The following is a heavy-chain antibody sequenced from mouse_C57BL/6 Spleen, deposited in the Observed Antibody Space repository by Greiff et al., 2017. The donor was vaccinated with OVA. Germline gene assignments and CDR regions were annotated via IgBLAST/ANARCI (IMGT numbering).Heavy chain of an antibody. V-gene: IGHV1-82*01. CDR1: GYAFSSSW. CDR3: AREGANWSGVYAMDE. Sequence: VQLQQSGPELVKPGASVKISCKASGYAFSSSWMNWVKQRPGKGLEWIGRIYPGDGDTNYNGKFKGKATLTADKSSSTAYLQLSSLTSEDSAVYFWAREGANWSGVYAMDEWGQETAVTVSS. CDR2: IYPGDGDT. D-gene: IGHD4-1*01. J-gene: IGHJ4*01.